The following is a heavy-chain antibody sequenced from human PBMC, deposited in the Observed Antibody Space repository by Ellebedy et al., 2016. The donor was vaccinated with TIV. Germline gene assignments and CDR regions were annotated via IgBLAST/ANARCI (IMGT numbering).Heavy chain of an antibody. CDR3: ANLYMVGEQLVLKFHYMDV. V-gene: IGHV3-30-3*01. J-gene: IGHJ6*03. Sequence: GGSLRLXXAASGFTFSNYALHWVRQAPGKGLEWVALISYDGTNKYYADSVKGRFTISRDNSKSTLYLQMNSLRAEDTAVYYCANLYMVGEQLVLKFHYMDVWGKGTTVTVSS. D-gene: IGHD6-6*01. CDR2: ISYDGTNK. CDR1: GFTFSNYA.